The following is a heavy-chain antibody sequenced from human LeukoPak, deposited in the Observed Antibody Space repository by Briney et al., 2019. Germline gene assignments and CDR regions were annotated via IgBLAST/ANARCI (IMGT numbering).Heavy chain of an antibody. CDR3: ARGGSGFDP. CDR1: GDTFTTYA. D-gene: IGHD2-15*01. Sequence: ASVKVSCKASGDTFTTYAIHWVRQAPGQRLEWMGWINTGNGNAKYPQEFQSRVTITGDTSASTAYMELSSLRSGDMAVYYCARGGSGFDPWGQGTLVTVSS. V-gene: IGHV1-3*03. CDR2: INTGNGNA. J-gene: IGHJ5*02.